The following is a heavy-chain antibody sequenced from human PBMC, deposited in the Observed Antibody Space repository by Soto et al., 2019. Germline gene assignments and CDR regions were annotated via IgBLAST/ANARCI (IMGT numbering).Heavy chain of an antibody. CDR2: IFYSGTT. Sequence: QLQLQESGPGLVKPSETLSLTCTVTGGSISRSHNFWGWIRQPPGKGLELIGSIFYSGTTYNNPSXXXRXXLSVDPSKNQFSLKLNSVTAADTAVYYCARYYGDYKNYFDYWGQGTLVTVSS. D-gene: IGHD4-17*01. CDR3: ARYYGDYKNYFDY. V-gene: IGHV4-39*01. J-gene: IGHJ4*02. CDR1: GGSISRSHNF.